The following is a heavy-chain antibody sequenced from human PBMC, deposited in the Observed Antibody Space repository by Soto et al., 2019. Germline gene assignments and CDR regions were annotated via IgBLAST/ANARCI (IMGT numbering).Heavy chain of an antibody. CDR2: IWYDGSNK. J-gene: IGHJ5*02. D-gene: IGHD2-15*01. CDR1: GFTFSSYG. V-gene: IGHV3-33*01. Sequence: ESGGGVVQPGRSLRLSCAASGFTFSSYGMHWVRQAPGKGLEWVAVIWYDGSNKYYADSVKGRFTISRDNSKNTLYLQMNSLRAEDTAVYYCARDGRSVIAATFGWFDPWGQGTLVTVSS. CDR3: ARDGRSVIAATFGWFDP.